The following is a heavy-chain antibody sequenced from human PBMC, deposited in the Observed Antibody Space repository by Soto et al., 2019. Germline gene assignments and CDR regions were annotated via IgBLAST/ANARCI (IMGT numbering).Heavy chain of an antibody. CDR2: MNPNSGNT. V-gene: IGHV1-8*01. D-gene: IGHD2-15*01. Sequence: QVQLVQSGAEVKKPGASVKVSCKASGYTFTSYDINWVRQATGQGREWMGWMNPNSGNTGYAQKFQGRDTMTRNTSISTAYMELSSLRSEDTAVYYCARGVGYCSGGSCYPPDYWGQGTLVTVSS. CDR1: GYTFTSYD. J-gene: IGHJ4*02. CDR3: ARGVGYCSGGSCYPPDY.